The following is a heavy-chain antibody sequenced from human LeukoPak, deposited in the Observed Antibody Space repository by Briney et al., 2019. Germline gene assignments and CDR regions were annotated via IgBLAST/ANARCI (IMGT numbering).Heavy chain of an antibody. Sequence: ASVKVSCKASGYTFTGHYMHWVRQAPGQGLEWMGWINPKNAGTNYAQKFQGRVTMTRDTSTGTVYMELSRLRSDDTAVYYCAREYCSGGSCYSGRHYYYYYYMDVWGKGTTVTVSS. J-gene: IGHJ6*03. CDR1: GYTFTGHY. CDR3: AREYCSGGSCYSGRHYYYYYYMDV. D-gene: IGHD2-15*01. V-gene: IGHV1-2*02. CDR2: INPKNAGT.